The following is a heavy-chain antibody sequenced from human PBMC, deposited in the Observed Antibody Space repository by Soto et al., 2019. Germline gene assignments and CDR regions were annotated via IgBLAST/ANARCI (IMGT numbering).Heavy chain of an antibody. J-gene: IGHJ6*02. CDR2: IRNKANSYTT. CDR3: TRRRPGDGLDV. CDR1: GFTFSDHY. V-gene: IGHV3-72*01. Sequence: EVQLVESGGGLVQPGGSLRLSCAVSGFTFSDHYMDWVRQAPGKGLEWVGRIRNKANSYTTEYAASVKGRFAISRDDSYNSLYLQMNSLKTEDTAVYYCTRRRPGDGLDVWGQGTTVTVS.